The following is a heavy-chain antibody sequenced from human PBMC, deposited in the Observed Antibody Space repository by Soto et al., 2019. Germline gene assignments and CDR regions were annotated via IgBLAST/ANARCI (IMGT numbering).Heavy chain of an antibody. V-gene: IGHV4-59*01. CDR2: IYYSGST. CDR3: ASLRHFDWLKPTWYFDD. J-gene: IGHJ4*02. Sequence: PXETLSLPRTVSGGSISSYYWSWIRQPPGTGLEWIGYIYYSGSTNYNPSLKSRVTISVDTSKNQFSLKLSSVNAADTAVYYCASLRHFDWLKPTWYFDDWGQGTLVTVPS. D-gene: IGHD3-9*01. CDR1: GGSISSYY.